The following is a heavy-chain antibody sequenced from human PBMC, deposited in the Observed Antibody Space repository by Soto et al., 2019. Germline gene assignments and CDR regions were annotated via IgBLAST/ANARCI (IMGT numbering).Heavy chain of an antibody. CDR2: ISGSGGST. V-gene: IGHV3-23*01. Sequence: EVQLLESGGGLVQPGGSLRLSCAASGFTFSSYAMSWVRQAPGKGLEWVSAISGSGGSTYYADSVKGRFTISRDNSKNTLYLQRNSLRAEDTAVYYCAKDPDYYDSSGYYPYYFDYWGQGTLVTVSS. CDR3: AKDPDYYDSSGYYPYYFDY. J-gene: IGHJ4*02. D-gene: IGHD3-22*01. CDR1: GFTFSSYA.